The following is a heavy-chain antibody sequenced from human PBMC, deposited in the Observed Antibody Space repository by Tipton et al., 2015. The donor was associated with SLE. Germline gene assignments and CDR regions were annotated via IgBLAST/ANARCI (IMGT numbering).Heavy chain of an antibody. CDR3: ASLMSDYSSSSGIGY. Sequence: QLVQSGAEVKKPGASVKVSCKASGYSFTSYWIGWVRQMPGKGLEWMGIIYPGDSDTRYSPSFQGQVTISADKSISTAYLQWSSLKASDTAMYYCASLMSDYSSSSGIGYWGQGTLVTVSS. D-gene: IGHD6-6*01. J-gene: IGHJ4*02. CDR1: GYSFTSYW. V-gene: IGHV5-51*01. CDR2: IYPGDSDT.